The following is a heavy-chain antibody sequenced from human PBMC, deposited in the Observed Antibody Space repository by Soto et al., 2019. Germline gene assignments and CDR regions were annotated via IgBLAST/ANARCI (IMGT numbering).Heavy chain of an antibody. CDR3: ARDFPDYYGSGNDAFDI. CDR1: GFTFSSYS. J-gene: IGHJ3*02. V-gene: IGHV3-48*02. CDR2: ISSSSSTI. D-gene: IGHD3-10*01. Sequence: SVGSLRLSCAASGFTFSSYSMNWVRQAPGKGLEWVSYISSSSSTIYYADSVKGRFTISRDNAKNSLYLQMNSLRDEDTAVYYCARDFPDYYGSGNDAFDIWGHGTMVTV.